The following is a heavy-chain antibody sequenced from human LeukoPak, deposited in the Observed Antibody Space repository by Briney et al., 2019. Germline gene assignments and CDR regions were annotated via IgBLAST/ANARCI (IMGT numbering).Heavy chain of an antibody. J-gene: IGHJ4*02. CDR1: GYTFIGYY. CDR3: ARAQYGYNHFDY. CDR2: INAGNGNT. D-gene: IGHD5-24*01. V-gene: IGHV1-3*01. Sequence: ASVKVSCKASGYTFIGYYMHWVRQAPGQRLEWMGWINAGNGNTKYSQKFQGRVTITRDTSASTAYMELSSLRSEDTAVYYCARAQYGYNHFDYWGQGTLVTVSS.